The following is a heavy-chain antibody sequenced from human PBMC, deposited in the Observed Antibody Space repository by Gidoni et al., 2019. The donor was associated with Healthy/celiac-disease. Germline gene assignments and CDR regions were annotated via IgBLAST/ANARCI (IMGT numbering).Heavy chain of an antibody. V-gene: IGHV3-21*01. CDR3: ARDFDERGDY. CDR2: ISSSSSYI. CDR1: GFTFSSYS. Sequence: EVQLVESGGGLVKPGGSLRLSCAASGFTFSSYSMNWVRQAPGKGLGWVSSISSSSSYIYYADSVKGRFTISRDNAKNSLYLQMNSLRAEDTAVYYCARDFDERGDYWGQGTLVTVSS. J-gene: IGHJ4*02.